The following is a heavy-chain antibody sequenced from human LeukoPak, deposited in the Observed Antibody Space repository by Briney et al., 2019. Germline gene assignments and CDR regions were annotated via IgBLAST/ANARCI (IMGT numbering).Heavy chain of an antibody. V-gene: IGHV4-31*03. CDR1: GGSISSGGYY. Sequence: SETLSLTCTVSGGSISSGGYYWSWIRQHPGKGLEWIGYIYYSGSTYYNPSLKSRVTTSVDTSKNQFSLKLSSVTAADTAVYYCARVSRATVTTFDYWGQGTLVAVSS. J-gene: IGHJ4*02. CDR3: ARVSRATVTTFDY. CDR2: IYYSGST. D-gene: IGHD4-17*01.